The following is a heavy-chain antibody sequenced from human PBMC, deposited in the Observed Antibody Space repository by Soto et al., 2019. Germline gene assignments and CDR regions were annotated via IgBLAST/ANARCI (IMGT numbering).Heavy chain of an antibody. Sequence: QLQLQESGSGLVKPSQTLSLTCAVSGGSISSGGYSWSWIRQPPGKGLEWIGYIYHSGSTYYNPSLKRRVTISVDRSKNQFSLKLSSVTAADTAVYYCAKAGVLGAVAADYWGQGTLVTVSS. CDR1: GGSISSGGYS. CDR3: AKAGVLGAVAADY. CDR2: IYHSGST. J-gene: IGHJ4*02. V-gene: IGHV4-30-2*01. D-gene: IGHD6-19*01.